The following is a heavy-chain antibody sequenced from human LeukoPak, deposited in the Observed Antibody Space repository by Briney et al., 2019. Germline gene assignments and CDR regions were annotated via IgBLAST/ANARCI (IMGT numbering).Heavy chain of an antibody. V-gene: IGHV3-7*01. D-gene: IGHD4-17*01. CDR2: INEDGSDK. CDR3: ARDAAYGYDRFDY. CDR1: GFIFTDSW. J-gene: IGHJ4*02. Sequence: PGGSLRLSCAASGFIFTDSWMAWVRQAPGKGLEWLANINEDGSDKNYVVALKGRFTISRDNAEKSLYLQMNSLRAEDTAIYYCARDAAYGYDRFDYWGQGTQVTVSS.